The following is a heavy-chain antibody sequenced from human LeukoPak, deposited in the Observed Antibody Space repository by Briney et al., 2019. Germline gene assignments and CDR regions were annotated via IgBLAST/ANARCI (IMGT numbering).Heavy chain of an antibody. J-gene: IGHJ4*02. CDR1: GFTFSSYA. CDR2: ISYDGSNK. V-gene: IGHV3-30*04. D-gene: IGHD2-21*02. CDR3: ARDSEHIVVVTAIRALEY. Sequence: GGSLRLSCAASGFTFSSYAMHWVRQAPGKGLEWVAVISYDGSNKYYADSVKGRFTISRDNSKNTLYLQMNSLRAEDTAVYYCARDSEHIVVVTAIRALEYWGQGTLVTVSS.